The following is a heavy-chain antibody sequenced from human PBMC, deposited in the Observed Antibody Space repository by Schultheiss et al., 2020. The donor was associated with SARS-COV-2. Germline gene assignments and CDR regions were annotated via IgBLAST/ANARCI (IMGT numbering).Heavy chain of an antibody. J-gene: IGHJ4*02. Sequence: GESLKISCKASGYTFTSYGISWVRQAPGQGLEWMGWISAYNGNTNYAQKLQGRVTMTTDTSTSTAYMELSSLRSEDTAVYYCASVGTNGDYVLWGQGTLVTVAS. CDR1: GYTFTSYG. CDR3: ASVGTNGDYVL. D-gene: IGHD4-17*01. V-gene: IGHV1-18*01. CDR2: ISAYNGNT.